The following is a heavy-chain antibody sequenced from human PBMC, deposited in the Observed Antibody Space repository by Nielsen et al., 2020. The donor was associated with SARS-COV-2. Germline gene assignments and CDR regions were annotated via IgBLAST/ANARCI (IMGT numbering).Heavy chain of an antibody. CDR2: ISSSSSYI. J-gene: IGHJ2*01. CDR3: ARSTVTTYWYFDL. V-gene: IGHV3-21*04. D-gene: IGHD4-17*01. CDR1: GFTFSSYS. Sequence: GESLKISCAASGFTFSSYSMNWVRQAPGKGLEWVSSISSSSSYIYYADSVKGRFTISRDNAKNSLYLQMNSLRAEDTALYHCARSTVTTYWYFDLWGRGTLVTVSS.